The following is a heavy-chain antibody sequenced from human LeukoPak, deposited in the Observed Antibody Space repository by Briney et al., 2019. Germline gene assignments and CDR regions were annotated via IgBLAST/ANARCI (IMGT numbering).Heavy chain of an antibody. CDR3: ARDRGVYSYGYIRYFDY. D-gene: IGHD5-18*01. Sequence: SETLSLTCAVYGGSFSGYYWSWIRQPPGKGLEWIGEINHSGSTDYNPSLESRVTISVDTSKNQFSLKLSSVTAADTAVYYCARDRGVYSYGYIRYFDYWGQGTLVTVSS. J-gene: IGHJ4*02. V-gene: IGHV4-34*01. CDR2: INHSGST. CDR1: GGSFSGYY.